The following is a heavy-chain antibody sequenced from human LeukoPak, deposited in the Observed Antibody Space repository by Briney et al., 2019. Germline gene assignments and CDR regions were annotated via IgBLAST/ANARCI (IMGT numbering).Heavy chain of an antibody. CDR1: GFTFSSYA. V-gene: IGHV3-23*01. Sequence: PGGSLRLSCAASGFTFSSYAMSWVRQAPGQGLEWVSSIGGGGGAPHYADSVKGRFTISRDTSQNALYLQMNSLRAEDTAIYYCAKTQDDIVVVPAAYSWGQGALVTVSS. D-gene: IGHD2-2*01. J-gene: IGHJ4*02. CDR3: AKTQDDIVVVPAAYS. CDR2: IGGGGGAP.